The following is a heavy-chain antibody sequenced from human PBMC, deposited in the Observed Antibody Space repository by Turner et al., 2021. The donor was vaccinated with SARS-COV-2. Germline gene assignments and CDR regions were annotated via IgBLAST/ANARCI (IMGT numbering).Heavy chain of an antibody. CDR3: ARETADSGSYQDWYFDL. CDR1: HGPISSSSYY. V-gene: IGHV4-39*02. CDR2: IYYSGST. Sequence: QLQLQEPGPGLVQPSETLSLTCTVSHGPISSSSYYWGWFRQPPGKGLEWIGSIYYSGSTYYNPSLKSRVTISVDTSKTQVSLKLSSVTAADTAVYYCARETADSGSYQDWYFDLWGRGTLVTVSP. J-gene: IGHJ2*01. D-gene: IGHD1-26*01.